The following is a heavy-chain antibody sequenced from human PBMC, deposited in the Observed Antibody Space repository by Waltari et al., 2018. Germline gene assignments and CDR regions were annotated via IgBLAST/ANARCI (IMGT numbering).Heavy chain of an antibody. V-gene: IGHV4-4*02. J-gene: IGHJ4*02. Sequence: QLQLQESGPGLVKPSGTLSLTCAVSGDSMSSTYWWNWVRQPPGKGLEWIGQVHRSGRTNYNPSFASRVTVSLDTYNKQFSLKVSSATAADTAVYYCARDRGRGLYLDSWGPGTLVTVSP. D-gene: IGHD2-15*01. CDR3: ARDRGRGLYLDS. CDR2: VHRSGRT. CDR1: GDSMSSTYW.